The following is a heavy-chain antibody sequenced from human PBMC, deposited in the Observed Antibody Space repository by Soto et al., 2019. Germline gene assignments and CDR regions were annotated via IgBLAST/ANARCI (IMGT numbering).Heavy chain of an antibody. CDR2: IYWDDDK. J-gene: IGHJ5*02. D-gene: IGHD2-2*01. Sequence: HITLKESGPTLVKPTQTLTLTCTFSGFSLSTSVVGVGWIRQPPGKALEWLALIYWDDDKRYSPSLKSRLTITKDTSKNQMVLTMTNMDPVDTATYYCAHTKVMDCSSPSCYADGDWFDPWGQGTLVTVSS. V-gene: IGHV2-5*02. CDR3: AHTKVMDCSSPSCYADGDWFDP. CDR1: GFSLSTSVVG.